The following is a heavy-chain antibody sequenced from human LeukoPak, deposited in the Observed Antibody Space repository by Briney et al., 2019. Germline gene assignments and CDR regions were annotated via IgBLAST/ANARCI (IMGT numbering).Heavy chain of an antibody. V-gene: IGHV4-59*01. J-gene: IGHJ3*02. CDR3: ARDPSIFGVVNYAFDI. Sequence: PSETLSLTCTVSGGSISSYYWSWIRQPSGKGLEWIGYIYYSGSTDYTPSLKSRVTISVDTSKNQFSLRLSSVTAADTAVYYCARDPSIFGVVNYAFDIWGQGKMVTVSS. D-gene: IGHD3-3*01. CDR1: GGSISSYY. CDR2: IYYSGST.